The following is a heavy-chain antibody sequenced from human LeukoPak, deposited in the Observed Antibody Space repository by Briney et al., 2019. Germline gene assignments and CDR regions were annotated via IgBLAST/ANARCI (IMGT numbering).Heavy chain of an antibody. CDR3: AKSRGQWLLRAGSYYFDY. J-gene: IGHJ4*02. D-gene: IGHD6-19*01. CDR1: GFTFSSYA. Sequence: GGSLRLSCAASGFTFSSYAMTWVRQAPGKGLEWVSVISGSGGNTYYADPVKGRSTISRDNSKNTLYLQMNGLRAEDTAIYYCAKSRGQWLLRAGSYYFDYWGQGTLVTVSS. CDR2: ISGSGGNT. V-gene: IGHV3-23*01.